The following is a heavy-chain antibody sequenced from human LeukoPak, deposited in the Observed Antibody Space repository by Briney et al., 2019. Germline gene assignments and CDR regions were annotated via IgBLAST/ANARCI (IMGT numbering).Heavy chain of an antibody. V-gene: IGHV4-39*07. CDR3: ARRNGPRHIVVVTALFS. CDR1: GGSIGSSSYY. Sequence: SETLSLTCTVSGGSIGSSSYYWGWIRQPPGKGLEWIGSIYYSGSTYYNPSLKSRVTISVDTSKNQFSLKLSSVTAADTAVYYCARRNGPRHIVVVTALFSWGQGTLVTVSS. D-gene: IGHD2-21*02. J-gene: IGHJ5*02. CDR2: IYYSGST.